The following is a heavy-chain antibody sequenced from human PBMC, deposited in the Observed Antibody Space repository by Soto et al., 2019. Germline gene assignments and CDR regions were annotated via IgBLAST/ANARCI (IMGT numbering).Heavy chain of an antibody. V-gene: IGHV4-34*01. D-gene: IGHD5-18*01. CDR3: ATVMIKIWINADFDI. CDR1: GLSFSGYY. CDR2: INHSGST. Sequence: SATXSLTCAFYGLSFSGYYLIWIRQPPGKGLEWIGEINHSGSTNYNPSLKSRVTISVDTSKNQFSLKLSSVTAADTAVYYCATVMIKIWINADFDIWGQGTMVTVSS. J-gene: IGHJ3*02.